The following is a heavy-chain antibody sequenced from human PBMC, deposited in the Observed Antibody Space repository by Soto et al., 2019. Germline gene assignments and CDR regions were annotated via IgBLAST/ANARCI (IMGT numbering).Heavy chain of an antibody. CDR2: IGSRGDST. J-gene: IGHJ4*02. V-gene: IGHV3-23*01. D-gene: IGHD6-19*01. CDR3: AKDLIYGYNSGRAFDS. Sequence: EVQLLASGGGLVQPGGSLRLSCAASGFTFSSFAMSWVRQAPGKGLEWVSAIGSRGDSTYYADSVKGRFTISRDNSKNTLYLQMNGLRAEDTAVYYCAKDLIYGYNSGRAFDSWGQGTLVTVSS. CDR1: GFTFSSFA.